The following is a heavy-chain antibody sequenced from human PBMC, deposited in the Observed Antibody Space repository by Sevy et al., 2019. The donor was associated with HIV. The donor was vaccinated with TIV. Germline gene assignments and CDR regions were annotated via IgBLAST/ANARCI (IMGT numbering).Heavy chain of an antibody. CDR2: VLPEDSST. CDR3: ATSRSGYFDSSGYYIY. Sequence: GESLKISCKGSGYRFSSHWIGWGRHMPGKGLEGRGIVLPEDSSTRSSPSFEGQVTFSADKSTSTAYLQWSSLKASDTAIYYCATSRSGYFDSSGYYIYWGQGTLVTVSS. J-gene: IGHJ4*02. CDR1: GYRFSSHW. D-gene: IGHD3-22*01. V-gene: IGHV5-51*01.